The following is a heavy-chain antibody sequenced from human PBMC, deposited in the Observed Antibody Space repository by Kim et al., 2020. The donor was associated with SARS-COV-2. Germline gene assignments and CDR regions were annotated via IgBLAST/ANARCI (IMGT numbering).Heavy chain of an antibody. Sequence: GGSLRLSCAASGFTFSSYAMHWVRQAPGKGLEWVAVISYDGSNKYYADSVKGRFTISRDNSKNTLYLQMNSLRAEDTAVYYCARDFRYSLDYWGQGTLVTVSS. CDR2: ISYDGSNK. CDR3: ARDFRYSLDY. CDR1: GFTFSSYA. V-gene: IGHV3-30-3*01. D-gene: IGHD5-18*01. J-gene: IGHJ4*02.